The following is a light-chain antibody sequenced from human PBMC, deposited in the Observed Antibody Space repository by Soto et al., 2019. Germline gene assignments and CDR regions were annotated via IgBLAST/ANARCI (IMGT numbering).Light chain of an antibody. CDR1: SSNIGSNT. CDR2: SNN. Sequence: QAVVTQPPSASGTPGQRVTISCSGSSSNIGSNTVNWYQQLPGTAPKLLIDSNNQRPSGVPDRFSGSKSGTSASLAISGLQSEDEADYYCAAWDDSLNGPLFGGGTKLTVL. V-gene: IGLV1-44*01. J-gene: IGLJ3*02. CDR3: AAWDDSLNGPL.